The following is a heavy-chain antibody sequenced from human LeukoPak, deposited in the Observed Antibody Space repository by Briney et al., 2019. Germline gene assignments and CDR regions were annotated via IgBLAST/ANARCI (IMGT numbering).Heavy chain of an antibody. CDR3: ARSYSRFDY. CDR1: EFTFSSYW. V-gene: IGHV3-7*01. Sequence: GASLRLSCVPAEFTFSSYWMSWVRQAPGRGLEWVANIKQDGREIYYVDSVKGRFTISRDNAKKSLYLQMNGLRAEDTAVYYCARSYSRFDYWGQGTLVTVSS. CDR2: IKQDGREI. D-gene: IGHD6-13*01. J-gene: IGHJ4*02.